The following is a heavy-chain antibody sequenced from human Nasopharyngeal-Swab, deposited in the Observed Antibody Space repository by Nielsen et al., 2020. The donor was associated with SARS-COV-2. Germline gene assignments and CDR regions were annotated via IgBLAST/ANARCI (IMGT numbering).Heavy chain of an antibody. CDR1: GYTFTRSG. J-gene: IGHJ4*02. CDR3: ARDVGVAGGDY. Sequence: ASVTVSFKASGYTFTRSGISWVRQAPGQGLEWMGWISAYNGNTNYAQKLQGRVTMTTDTSTSTAYMELRSLRSDDTAVYYCARDVGVAGGDYWGQGTLVTVSS. CDR2: ISAYNGNT. D-gene: IGHD3-3*01. V-gene: IGHV1-18*01.